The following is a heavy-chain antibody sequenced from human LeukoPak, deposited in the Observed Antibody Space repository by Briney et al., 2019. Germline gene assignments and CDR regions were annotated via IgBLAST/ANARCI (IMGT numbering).Heavy chain of an antibody. D-gene: IGHD4-17*01. CDR3: VKGGGYGDYVYDY. CDR2: ISSNGGST. V-gene: IGHV3-64D*06. Sequence: PGGSLRLSCSASGFTFNSYAMHWVRQAPGKGLEYVSAISSNGGSTYYADSVKGRFTTSRDNSKNTLYLQMSSLRAEDTAVYYCVKGGGYGDYVYDYWGQGTLVTVSS. J-gene: IGHJ4*02. CDR1: GFTFNSYA.